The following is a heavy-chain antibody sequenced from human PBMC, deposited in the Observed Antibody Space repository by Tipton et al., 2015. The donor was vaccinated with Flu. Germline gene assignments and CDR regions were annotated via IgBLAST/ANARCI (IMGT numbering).Heavy chain of an antibody. J-gene: IGHJ4*02. V-gene: IGHV3-53*01. CDR2: IYSGGST. D-gene: IGHD6-19*01. CDR1: GFTVSSNY. CDR3: ARVGDSSGWYFDY. Sequence: QLVQSGGGLIQPGGSLRLSCAASGFTVSSNYMSWVRQAPGKGLEWVSVIYSGGSTYYADSVKGRFTISRDNSKNTLYLQMNSRRAEDTAVYYCARVGDSSGWYFDYWGQGTLVTVSS.